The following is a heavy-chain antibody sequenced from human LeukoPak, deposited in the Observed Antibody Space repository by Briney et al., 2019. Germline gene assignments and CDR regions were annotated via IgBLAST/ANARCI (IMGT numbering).Heavy chain of an antibody. V-gene: IGHV3-74*01. Sequence: GGSLRLSCAASGFTFSRYWMHWVRQAPGKGLVWVSRINSDGSSTSYADSVKGRFTISRDNAQNTLYLQMNSLRAEDTAVYYCARATNWGAPSYWGQGTLVTVSS. CDR1: GFTFSRYW. D-gene: IGHD7-27*01. J-gene: IGHJ4*02. CDR3: ARATNWGAPSY. CDR2: INSDGSST.